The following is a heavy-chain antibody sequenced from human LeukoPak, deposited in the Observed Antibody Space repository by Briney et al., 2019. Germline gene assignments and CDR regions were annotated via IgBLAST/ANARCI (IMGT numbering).Heavy chain of an antibody. V-gene: IGHV3-30-3*01. Sequence: GGSLRLSCAASGFTFSSYAMHWVRQAPGKGLEWVAVISYDGSSEYYADSVKGRFTISRDNSKNTLYLQMNSLRAEDTAVYYCARGEYSSSWYTKGYWGQRTLVTVSS. CDR2: ISYDGSSE. J-gene: IGHJ4*02. CDR1: GFTFSSYA. D-gene: IGHD6-13*01. CDR3: ARGEYSSSWYTKGY.